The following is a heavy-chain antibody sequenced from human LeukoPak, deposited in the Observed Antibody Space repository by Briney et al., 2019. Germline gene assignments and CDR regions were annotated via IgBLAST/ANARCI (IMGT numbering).Heavy chain of an antibody. Sequence: SETLSLTCTVSGYSISSGYYGGWIRQPPGKGLEWIGIIYHSGSTNYNPSLKSRVTKSVDTTNNQLSLKLSSVTAAETAVYFCARGVNNWNIDVFDIWGQGTMVTVSS. J-gene: IGHJ3*02. CDR2: IYHSGST. CDR1: GYSISSGYY. CDR3: ARGVNNWNIDVFDI. D-gene: IGHD1/OR15-1a*01. V-gene: IGHV4-38-2*02.